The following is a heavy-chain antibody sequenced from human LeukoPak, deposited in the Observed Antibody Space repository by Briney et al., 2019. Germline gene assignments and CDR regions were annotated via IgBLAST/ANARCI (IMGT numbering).Heavy chain of an antibody. V-gene: IGHV4-59*01. CDR2: IYYSGST. J-gene: IGHJ5*02. CDR3: AREISIAAAGTQRTGLSWFDP. CDR1: GGSISSYY. Sequence: PSETLSLTCTVPGGSISSYYWSWIRQPPGKGLEWIGYIYYSGSTNYNPSLKSRVTISVDTSKNQFSLKLSSVTAADTAVYYCAREISIAAAGTQRTGLSWFDPWGQGTLVTVSS. D-gene: IGHD6-13*01.